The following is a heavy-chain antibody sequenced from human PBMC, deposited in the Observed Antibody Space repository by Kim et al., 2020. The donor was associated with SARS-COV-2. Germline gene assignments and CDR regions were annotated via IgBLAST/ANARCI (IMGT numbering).Heavy chain of an antibody. CDR3: ARDLIVGAPSYGIDV. Sequence: GGSLRLSCAASGFTFSSYDMHWVRQAPGKGLEWVAFICHGGSNTNYADSVKGRFTISRDNSKNTLYLHMNSLRAEDTAVYYCARDLIVGAPSYGIDVWGQGTTVTLSS. CDR1: GFTFSSYD. D-gene: IGHD1-26*01. CDR2: ICHGGSNT. V-gene: IGHV3-33*01. J-gene: IGHJ6*02.